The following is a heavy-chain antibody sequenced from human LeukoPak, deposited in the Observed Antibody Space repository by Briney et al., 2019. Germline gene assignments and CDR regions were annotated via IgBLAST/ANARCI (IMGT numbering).Heavy chain of an antibody. D-gene: IGHD3-3*01. CDR1: GFTISSSW. CDR2: INSDGSST. CDR3: SRGAEWLFDY. Sequence: GGSLRLSCVAPGFTISSSWMHWVRQAPGKGLVWVSRINSDGSSTSYADSVKGRFTISRDNAKNTLYLQMNSLRAEDTAVYYCSRGAEWLFDYWGQGTLVTVSS. V-gene: IGHV3-74*01. J-gene: IGHJ4*02.